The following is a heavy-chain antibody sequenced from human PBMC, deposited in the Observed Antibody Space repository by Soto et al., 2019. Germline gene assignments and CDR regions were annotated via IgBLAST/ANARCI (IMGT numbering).Heavy chain of an antibody. J-gene: IGHJ4*02. V-gene: IGHV1-18*04. CDR1: GYTFSSNG. Sequence: QVQLVQSGAEVKKPGASVKVSCKASGYTFSSNGVSWVRQAPGQGLEWMGWISTFNGNAHYAQKFQGRVTMTTDTSANTAYMGLTSLRSDDTAVSDCARLHGYSSGWYAYWGQVTLVTVSS. D-gene: IGHD6-19*01. CDR3: ARLHGYSSGWYAY. CDR2: ISTFNGNA.